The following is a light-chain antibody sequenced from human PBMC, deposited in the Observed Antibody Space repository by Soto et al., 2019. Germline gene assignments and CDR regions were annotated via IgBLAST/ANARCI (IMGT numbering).Light chain of an antibody. J-gene: IGKJ4*01. Sequence: EILITQSPATLSVSPGERATLSCRASQSVNIYLAWYQQKPGQAPRLLIFGASSRANGIPARFSGSGSGTEFNLTISSLQSEDFAVYFCQQYDDWLRLTFGGGTKVDIK. CDR1: QSVNIY. CDR2: GAS. CDR3: QQYDDWLRLT. V-gene: IGKV3D-15*01.